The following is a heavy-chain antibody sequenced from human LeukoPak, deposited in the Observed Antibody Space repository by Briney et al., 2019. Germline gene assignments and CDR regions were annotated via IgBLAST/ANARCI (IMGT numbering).Heavy chain of an antibody. CDR2: IIPIFGIA. CDR3: AREKGDIVVVPAARSWFDP. V-gene: IGHV1-69*04. J-gene: IGHJ5*02. Sequence: ASVKVSCKASGGTFSSYAICWVRQAPGQGLEWMGRIIPIFGIANYAQKFQGRVTITADKSTSTAYMELSSLRSEDTAVYYCAREKGDIVVVPAARSWFDPWGQGTLVTVSS. D-gene: IGHD2-2*01. CDR1: GGTFSSYA.